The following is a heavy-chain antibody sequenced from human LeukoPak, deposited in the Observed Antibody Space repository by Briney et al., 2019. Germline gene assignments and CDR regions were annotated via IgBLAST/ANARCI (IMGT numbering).Heavy chain of an antibody. CDR3: ARQGYSSGHYNWFDP. CDR1: GGSISSSSYY. CDR2: IYYSGST. V-gene: IGHV4-39*01. J-gene: IGHJ5*02. D-gene: IGHD6-25*01. Sequence: SETLSLTYTVSGGSISSSSYYWGWIRQPPGKGLEWIGSIYYSGSTYYNPSLKSRVTISVDTSKNQFSLKLSSVTAADTAVYYCARQGYSSGHYNWFDPWGQGTLVTVSS.